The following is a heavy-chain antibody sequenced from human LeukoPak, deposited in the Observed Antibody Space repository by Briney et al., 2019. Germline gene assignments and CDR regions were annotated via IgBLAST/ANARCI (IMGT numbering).Heavy chain of an antibody. CDR3: ASPTVTTA. Sequence: SETLSLTCTVSGGSISSSSYYWGWIRQPPGKGLEWIVSIYYSGSTYYNPSLKSRVTISVDTSKNQFSLKLSSVTAADTAVYYCASPTVTTAWGQGTLVTVSS. J-gene: IGHJ5*02. D-gene: IGHD4-17*01. V-gene: IGHV4-39*01. CDR2: IYYSGST. CDR1: GGSISSSSYY.